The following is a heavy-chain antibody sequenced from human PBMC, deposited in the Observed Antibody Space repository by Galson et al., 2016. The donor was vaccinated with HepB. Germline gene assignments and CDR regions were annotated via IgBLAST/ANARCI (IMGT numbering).Heavy chain of an antibody. CDR2: ISSSSSTI. CDR1: GFDFSTHE. CDR3: ARRNRGYFDL. V-gene: IGHV3-48*01. J-gene: IGHJ4*02. D-gene: IGHD3-16*02. Sequence: SLRLSCAASGFDFSTHEMNWVRQAPGKGLEWISYISSSSSTIYYAASVKGRFTISRDDSKSTVDLQMDNLRAEDTAVYFCARRNRGYFDLWGQGALVTVSS.